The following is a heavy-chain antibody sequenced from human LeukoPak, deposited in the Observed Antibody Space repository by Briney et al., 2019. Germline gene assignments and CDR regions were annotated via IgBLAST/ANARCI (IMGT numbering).Heavy chain of an antibody. CDR1: GYTFTSYY. V-gene: IGHV1-46*01. D-gene: IGHD5-18*01. CDR3: AREDTAMVAPSH. CDR2: INPSGGST. J-gene: IGHJ4*02. Sequence: ASVKVSCKASGYTFTSYYMHWVRQAPGQGLEWMGIINPSGGSTSYAQRFQGRVTMTRDTSTSTVYMELSSLRSEDTAVYYCAREDTAMVAPSHWGQGTLVTVSS.